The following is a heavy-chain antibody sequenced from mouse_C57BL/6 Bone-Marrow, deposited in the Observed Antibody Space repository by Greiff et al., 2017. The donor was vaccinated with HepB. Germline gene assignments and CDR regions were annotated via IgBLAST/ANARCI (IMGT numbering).Heavy chain of an antibody. Sequence: DVKLEESGEGLVKPGGSLKLSCAASGFTFSSYAMSWVRQTPEKRLEWVAYISSGGDYIYYADTVKGRFTISRDNARNTLYLQMSSLKSEDTAMYYCTREPGYYYAMDYWGQGTSVTVSS. CDR2: ISSGGDYI. CDR1: GFTFSSYA. J-gene: IGHJ4*01. V-gene: IGHV5-9-1*02. CDR3: TREPGYYYAMDY.